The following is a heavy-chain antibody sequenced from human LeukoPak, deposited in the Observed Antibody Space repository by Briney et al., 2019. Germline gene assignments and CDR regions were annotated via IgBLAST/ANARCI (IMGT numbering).Heavy chain of an antibody. D-gene: IGHD6-13*01. CDR1: GYTFSSYG. CDR3: ARDFDSSSLFDP. V-gene: IGHV1-18*01. Sequence: ASVKVSCKASGYTFSSYGISWVRQAPGQGLEWMGWISGYNGNTKYTERLQGRVTMTRDTSTNTAYMELRSLRSDNTAVYYCARDFDSSSLFDPWGQGTLVTVSS. CDR2: ISGYNGNT. J-gene: IGHJ5*02.